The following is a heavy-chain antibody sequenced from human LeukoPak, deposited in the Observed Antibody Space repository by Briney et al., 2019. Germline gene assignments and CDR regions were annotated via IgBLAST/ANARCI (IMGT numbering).Heavy chain of an antibody. J-gene: IGHJ4*02. Sequence: PGGSLRLSCVASGFTFSSNGMHWVRQAPGKGLEWVAVIWYDGSNKYYADSVKGRFTISRDNSKNTLYLQMNSLRAEDTAVYYCARDLRAPPGYWGQGTLVTVPS. D-gene: IGHD7-27*01. CDR3: ARDLRAPPGY. CDR2: IWYDGSNK. V-gene: IGHV3-33*01. CDR1: GFTFSSNG.